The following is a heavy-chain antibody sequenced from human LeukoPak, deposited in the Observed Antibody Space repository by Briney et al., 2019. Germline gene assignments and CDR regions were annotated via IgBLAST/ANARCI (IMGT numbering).Heavy chain of an antibody. CDR1: GFTFSSYA. CDR2: ISGSGGST. Sequence: PGGSLRLSCVASGFTFSSYAMSWVRQAPGKGLERVSAISGSGGSTYYADSVKGRFTISRDNSKNTLYLQMNSLRAEDTAVYYCAKDRLGYSYGIGFDYWGQGTLVTVSS. V-gene: IGHV3-23*01. D-gene: IGHD5-18*01. J-gene: IGHJ4*02. CDR3: AKDRLGYSYGIGFDY.